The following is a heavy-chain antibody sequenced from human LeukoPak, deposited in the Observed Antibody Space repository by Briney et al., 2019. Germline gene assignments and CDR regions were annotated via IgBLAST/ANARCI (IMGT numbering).Heavy chain of an antibody. CDR2: IIPILGIA. V-gene: IGHV1-69*02. Sequence: GASVKVSCKASGGTFSSYTISWVRQAPGQGLEWMGRIIPILGIANYAQKFQGRVTITADKSTSTAYMELSSLRSEDTAVYYCARARRYCSSTSCSYNWFDPWGQGTLVTVSS. CDR1: GGTFSSYT. CDR3: ARARRYCSSTSCSYNWFDP. J-gene: IGHJ5*02. D-gene: IGHD2-2*01.